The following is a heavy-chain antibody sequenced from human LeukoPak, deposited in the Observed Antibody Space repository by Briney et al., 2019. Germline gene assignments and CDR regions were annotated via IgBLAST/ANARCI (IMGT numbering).Heavy chain of an antibody. V-gene: IGHV4-59*01. CDR1: GGSISSYY. J-gene: IGHJ4*02. CDR2: IYYSGST. D-gene: IGHD3-22*01. CDR3: ARFNYYDSSGYPDY. Sequence: SSETLSLTCTVSGGSISSYYWSWIRQPPGEGLEWIGYIYYSGSTNYNPSLKSRVTISVDTSKNQFSLKLSSVTAADTAVYYCARFNYYDSSGYPDYWGQGTLVTVSS.